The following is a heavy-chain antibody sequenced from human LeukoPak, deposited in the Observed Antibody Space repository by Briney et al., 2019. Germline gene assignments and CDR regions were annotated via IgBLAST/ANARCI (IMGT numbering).Heavy chain of an antibody. CDR1: GYTFTNYG. CDR2: ISLYDDNTNT. CDR3: ARDPPFPSSSWPNSLDY. Sequence: ASVKVSCKASGYTFTNYGISWVRQAPGQGLEWMGWISLYDDNTNTNYAQKFQGRLTMTTDTSTDTAHMELRSLRDDDTAVYYCARDPPFPSSSWPNSLDYWGQGTPVTVSS. V-gene: IGHV1-18*01. J-gene: IGHJ4*02. D-gene: IGHD6-13*01.